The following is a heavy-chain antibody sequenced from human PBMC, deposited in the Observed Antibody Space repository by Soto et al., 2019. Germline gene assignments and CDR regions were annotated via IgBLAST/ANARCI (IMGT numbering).Heavy chain of an antibody. J-gene: IGHJ4*02. CDR3: ARDTSWDYGDYNYFDY. CDR2: VFYSGST. D-gene: IGHD4-17*01. CDR1: GGSISSGGYY. V-gene: IGHV4-61*08. Sequence: SETMSLTCTVSGGSISSGGYYWSWIRQHPGKGLEWIGNVFYSGSTIYNPSLKSRITINPDTSKNQFSLQLNSVTPEDTAVYYCARDTSWDYGDYNYFDYWGQGTLVTVSS.